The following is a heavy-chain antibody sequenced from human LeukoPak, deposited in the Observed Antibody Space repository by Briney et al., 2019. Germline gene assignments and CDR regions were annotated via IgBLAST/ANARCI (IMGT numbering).Heavy chain of an antibody. CDR2: IRRTANGYAT. D-gene: IGHD3-10*01. J-gene: IGHJ4*02. Sequence: GGALRLSCAASGFTFSSYGMSWVRQAPGKGLEWVGRIRRTANGYATAYAASVKGRFTISRDDSKNTAYLQMDSLKTEDTAVYYCTGNYYGSGSYADFDYWGQGTLVTVSS. CDR1: GFTFSSYG. V-gene: IGHV3-73*01. CDR3: TGNYYGSGSYADFDY.